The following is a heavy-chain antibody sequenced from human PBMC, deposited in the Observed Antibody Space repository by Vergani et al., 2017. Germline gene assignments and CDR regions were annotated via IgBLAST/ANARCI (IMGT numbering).Heavy chain of an antibody. J-gene: IGHJ4*02. V-gene: IGHV3-30*04. CDR1: GFTFSSYA. D-gene: IGHD2-2*01. CDR3: ARGGVAAMPSPSPDY. Sequence: QVQLVESGGGVVQPGRSLRLSCAASGFTFSSYAMHWVRQAPGKGLEWVVVISYDGSNKYYADSVKGRFTISRDNSKNTLYLQMNSLRAEDTAMYYCARGGVAAMPSPSPDYWGQGTLVTVSS. CDR2: ISYDGSNK.